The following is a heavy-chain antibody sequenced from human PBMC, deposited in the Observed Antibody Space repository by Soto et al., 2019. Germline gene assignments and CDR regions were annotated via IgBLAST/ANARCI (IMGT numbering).Heavy chain of an antibody. D-gene: IGHD3-22*01. Sequence: QVQLVQSGAEVKKPGASVKVSCKASGYTFITYGVSWVRQAPGQGLDWLGWISTYNGNTRYAERLQGRVTMTTDTTTNTAYMELRNLRYDDTPVYYCARGPTDYYDNSANYFLDYWGQGTLVTVSS. V-gene: IGHV1-18*01. J-gene: IGHJ4*02. CDR1: GYTFITYG. CDR3: ARGPTDYYDNSANYFLDY. CDR2: ISTYNGNT.